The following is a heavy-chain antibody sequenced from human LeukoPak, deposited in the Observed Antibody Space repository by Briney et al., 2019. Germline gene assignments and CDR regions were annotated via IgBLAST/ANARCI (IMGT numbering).Heavy chain of an antibody. J-gene: IGHJ4*02. CDR3: ARHQRKTGYYWDY. Sequence: NSSQTLSLTCTVSGGSISSGGYYWSWIRQHPGKGLEWIGYIYYSGSTYYNPSLKSRVTISVDTSKNQFSLKLSSVTAADTAVYYCARHQRKTGYYWDYWGQGTLVTASS. D-gene: IGHD3-9*01. CDR2: IYYSGST. CDR1: GGSISSGGYY. V-gene: IGHV4-31*03.